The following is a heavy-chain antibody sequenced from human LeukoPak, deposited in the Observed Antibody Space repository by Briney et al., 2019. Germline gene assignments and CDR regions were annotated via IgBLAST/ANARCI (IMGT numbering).Heavy chain of an antibody. D-gene: IGHD1-26*01. CDR2: ISPSTTHT. CDR1: GFTFSDYY. Sequence: KPGGSLRLSCAASGFTFSDYYMSWSRQAPGKGLEWQSYISPSTTHTSYADSVKGRFTISRDNAKNLLFLQMNSLRAEDTAVYYCARGGHGAADQWGQGTLVTVSS. J-gene: IGHJ5*02. V-gene: IGHV3-11*05. CDR3: ARGGHGAADQ.